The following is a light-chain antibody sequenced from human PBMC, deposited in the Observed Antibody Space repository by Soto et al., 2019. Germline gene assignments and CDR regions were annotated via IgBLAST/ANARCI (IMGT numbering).Light chain of an antibody. Sequence: EIVMTQSPATLSVSPGERATLSCRASQSVSSNLAWYQQKPGQAPRLLIYGASTRATGIPARFSGSGSGTEFTLNISSLRSEDFAVYYCQQYNNWPRTFRQGTKVEIK. V-gene: IGKV3-15*01. J-gene: IGKJ1*01. CDR2: GAS. CDR3: QQYNNWPRT. CDR1: QSVSSN.